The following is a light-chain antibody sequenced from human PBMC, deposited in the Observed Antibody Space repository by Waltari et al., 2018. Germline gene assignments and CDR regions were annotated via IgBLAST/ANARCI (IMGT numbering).Light chain of an antibody. Sequence: SYVLTQPPSVSVAPGKTARITCGGNNIGSTSVHWYQQKPGQAPVLVIYYDSDWPSGIRERFSGSNSGDTATLTISRVEAGDEADYYCQVWDSSSDHPYVVFGGGTKLTVL. CDR2: YDS. CDR1: NIGSTS. J-gene: IGLJ2*01. V-gene: IGLV3-21*04. CDR3: QVWDSSSDHPYVV.